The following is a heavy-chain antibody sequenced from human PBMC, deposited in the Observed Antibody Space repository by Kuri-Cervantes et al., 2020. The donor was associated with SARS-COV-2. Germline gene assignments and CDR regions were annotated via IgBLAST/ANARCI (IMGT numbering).Heavy chain of an antibody. J-gene: IGHJ3*02. CDR2: IKQDGSEK. CDR1: GFTFSSYW. V-gene: IGHV3-7*01. Sequence: GGSLRLSCAASGFTFSSYWMSWVRQAPGKGLEWAANIKQDGSEKYYVDSVKGRLTISRDNAKNSLYPQMNSLRAEDTAVYYCARDRGDAFDIWGQGTMVTVSS. CDR3: ARDRGDAFDI.